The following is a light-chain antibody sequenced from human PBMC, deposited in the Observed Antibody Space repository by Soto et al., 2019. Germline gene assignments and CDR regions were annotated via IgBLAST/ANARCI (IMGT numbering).Light chain of an antibody. CDR3: QQYGSSPPIP. CDR1: QSVSSSY. J-gene: IGKJ5*01. Sequence: ETVFTQSPGSLSSSPGDRAALSCRASQSVSSSYLAWYQQKPGLAPRLLIDGASSRATGIPDRFSGSGSGTDFTLTISRLEPEDLAVYYCQQYGSSPPIPCGQGTRLESK. V-gene: IGKV3-20*01. CDR2: GAS.